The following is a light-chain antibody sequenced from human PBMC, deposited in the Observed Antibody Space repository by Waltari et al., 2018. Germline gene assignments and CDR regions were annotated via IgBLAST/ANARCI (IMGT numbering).Light chain of an antibody. V-gene: IGLV3-21*02. CDR3: QVWDSVTDPWV. CDR1: SIESKM. Sequence: SYVLTQPPSVSVAPGQTARITCGGNSIESKMGPWYQRKPGQAPVLVVYDDNHRPSGIPERFSGSNFGNTATLTISRVEAGDEADYLCQVWDSVTDPWVFGGGTKLTVL. CDR2: DDN. J-gene: IGLJ3*02.